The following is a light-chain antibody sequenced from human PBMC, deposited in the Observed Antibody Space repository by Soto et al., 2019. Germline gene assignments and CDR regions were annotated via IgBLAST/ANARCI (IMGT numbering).Light chain of an antibody. J-gene: IGLJ2*01. CDR3: SSYAGSNNLGV. CDR2: EVS. V-gene: IGLV2-8*01. Sequence: QSVLTQPPSASGSPGQSVTISCTGTSSDVGGYNYVSWYQQHPGKAPKLMIDEVSKRPSGVPDRFSGSKSGNTASLTVSGLQAEDEADYYCSSYAGSNNLGVFGGGTKLTVL. CDR1: SSDVGGYNY.